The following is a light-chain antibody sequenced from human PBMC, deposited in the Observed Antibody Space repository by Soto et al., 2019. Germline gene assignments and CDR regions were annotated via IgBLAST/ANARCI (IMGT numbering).Light chain of an antibody. CDR1: QGISSY. CDR2: AAS. Sequence: IQLTQSPSSLSASVGDRVTITCRASQGISSYLAWYQQKPGEAPKLLIYAASTLQSGVPSRFSGSGSGTDFALTISSLQPEDFATYYRRQLNSYVFTFGPGTKVDIK. V-gene: IGKV1-9*01. CDR3: RQLNSYVFT. J-gene: IGKJ3*01.